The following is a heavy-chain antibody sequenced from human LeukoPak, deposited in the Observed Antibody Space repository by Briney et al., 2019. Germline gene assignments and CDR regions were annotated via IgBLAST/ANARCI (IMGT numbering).Heavy chain of an antibody. D-gene: IGHD3-22*01. Sequence: SETLSLTCTVSGGSISNSNYYWGWIRQPPGKGLEWIGCIYYSGSTYYNPSLKSRVTISVDTSKNQFSLKLSSVTAADTAVYYCARHHDSSGYYSPRWIDYWGQGTLVTVSS. J-gene: IGHJ4*02. CDR3: ARHHDSSGYYSPRWIDY. CDR1: GGSISNSNYY. CDR2: IYYSGST. V-gene: IGHV4-39*01.